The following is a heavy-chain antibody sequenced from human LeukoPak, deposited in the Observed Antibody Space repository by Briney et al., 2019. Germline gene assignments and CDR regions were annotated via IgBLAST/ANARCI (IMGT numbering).Heavy chain of an antibody. CDR1: GFTFSSYA. D-gene: IGHD6-19*01. CDR3: AKGVAVAGTGYDY. Sequence: GGSLRLSCAASGFTFSSYAMRWVRQAPGKGLEWVSAISGSGDSTYYAASVKGRFTISRNNSKNTLSLQMNSLRAEDTAVYYCAKGVAVAGTGYDYWGQGTLVTVSS. J-gene: IGHJ4*02. CDR2: ISGSGDST. V-gene: IGHV3-23*01.